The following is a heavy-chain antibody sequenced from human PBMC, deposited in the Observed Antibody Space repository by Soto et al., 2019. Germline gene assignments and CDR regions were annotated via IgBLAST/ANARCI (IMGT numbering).Heavy chain of an antibody. CDR3: AREGNIMAATRDAFHI. V-gene: IGHV3-7*03. J-gene: IGHJ3*02. Sequence: EVQLVESGGGLVQPGGSLRLSCEGSGFTFSDYWMSWVRQAPGKGLEWVANIKQDGSETYSVDSVKGRFTISRDNAKKSLYLQMSSLGDEDTVLYYCAREGNIMAATRDAFHIWGQGTMVTVSS. CDR1: GFTFSDYW. D-gene: IGHD5-12*01. CDR2: IKQDGSET.